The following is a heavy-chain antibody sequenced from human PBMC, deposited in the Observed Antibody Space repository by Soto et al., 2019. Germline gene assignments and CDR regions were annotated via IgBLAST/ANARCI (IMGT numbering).Heavy chain of an antibody. Sequence: QVQLVESGGGVVQPGRSLRLSCAASGFTFSSYAMHWVRQAPGKGLERVAVISYDGNNKYYADSVKGRFTISRDNSMNTLYLQMNSLRAEDTAVYYCASNRLGFCSGGICYSFDFWGQGTLVAVAS. CDR2: ISYDGNNK. CDR1: GFTFSSYA. J-gene: IGHJ4*02. D-gene: IGHD2-15*01. V-gene: IGHV3-30-3*01. CDR3: ASNRLGFCSGGICYSFDF.